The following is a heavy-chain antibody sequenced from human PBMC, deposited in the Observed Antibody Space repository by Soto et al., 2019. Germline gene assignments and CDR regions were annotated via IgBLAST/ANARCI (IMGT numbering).Heavy chain of an antibody. V-gene: IGHV1-69*13. D-gene: IGHD6-19*01. J-gene: IGHJ5*02. CDR2: IIPIFGTA. CDR1: GGTFSSYA. CDR3: ASIAVAGTLGSWFDP. Sequence: ASVKVSCKASGGTFSSYAISWVRQAPGQGLEWMGGIIPIFGTANYAQKFQGRVTITADESTSTAYMELSSLRSEDTAVYYCASIAVAGTLGSWFDPWGQGTLVTVSS.